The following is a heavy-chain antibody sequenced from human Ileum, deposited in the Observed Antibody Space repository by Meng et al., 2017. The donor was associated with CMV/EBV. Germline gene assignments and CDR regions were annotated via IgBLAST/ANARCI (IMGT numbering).Heavy chain of an antibody. D-gene: IGHD2-2*02. CDR3: ARGSSTSCYNCDAFDI. V-gene: IGHV1-69*10. J-gene: IGHJ3*02. CDR1: GGTFSSYA. CDR2: IIPILGIA. Sequence: SVKVSCKASGGTFSSYAISWVRQAPGQGLEWMGGIIPILGIANYAQKFQGRVTITADKSTSTAYMELSSLRSEDTAVYYCARGSSTSCYNCDAFDIWGQGTMVTVSS.